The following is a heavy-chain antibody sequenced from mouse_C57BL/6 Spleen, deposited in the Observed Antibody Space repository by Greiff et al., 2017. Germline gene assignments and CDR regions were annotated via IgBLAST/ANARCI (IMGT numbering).Heavy chain of an antibody. CDR1: GYTFTDYE. CDR2: IDPETGGT. Sequence: VQLQQSGAELVRPGASVTLSCKASGYTFTDYEMHWVKQTPVHGLEWIGAIDPETGGTAYNQTFKGKAILTAEKSSSTAYMERRSLTSEDSAVYYWTRGGRGYAMDYWGQGTSVTVSS. CDR3: TRGGRGYAMDY. D-gene: IGHD3-3*01. V-gene: IGHV1-15*01. J-gene: IGHJ4*01.